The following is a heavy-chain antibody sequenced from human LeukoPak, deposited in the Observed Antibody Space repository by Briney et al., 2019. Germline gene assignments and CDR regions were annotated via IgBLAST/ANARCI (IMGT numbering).Heavy chain of an antibody. D-gene: IGHD6-13*01. V-gene: IGHV3-11*04. J-gene: IGHJ4*02. CDR3: ARAASTGTVDY. CDR2: ISSSGSTI. CDR1: GFTFSDYY. Sequence: TGGSLRLSCAASGFTFSDYYMSWIRQAPGKGLEWVSYISSSGSTIYYADSVKGRFTISRDNAKNSLYLQMNSLRAEDTALYYCARAASTGTVDYWGQGTLVTVSS.